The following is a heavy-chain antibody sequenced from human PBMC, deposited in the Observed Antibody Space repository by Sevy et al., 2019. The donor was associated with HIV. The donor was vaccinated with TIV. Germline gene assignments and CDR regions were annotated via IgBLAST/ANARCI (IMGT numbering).Heavy chain of an antibody. CDR1: GGSISSSSYY. CDR2: IYYSGST. V-gene: IGHV4-39*01. CDR3: ARHCHGYSSSWYGEPRVWFDP. J-gene: IGHJ5*02. D-gene: IGHD6-13*01. Sequence: SETLSLTCTVSGGSISSSSYYWGWIRQPPGKGLEWIGSIYYSGSTYYNPSLKSRVTISVDTSKNQFSLKLRSVTAADTAVYYWARHCHGYSSSWYGEPRVWFDPWGQGTLVTVSS.